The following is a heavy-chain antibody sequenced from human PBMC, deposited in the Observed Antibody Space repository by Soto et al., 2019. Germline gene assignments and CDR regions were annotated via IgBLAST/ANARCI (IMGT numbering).Heavy chain of an antibody. CDR2: IYSGGST. D-gene: IGHD5-12*01. J-gene: IGHJ5*02. CDR1: GGSISSSNYY. V-gene: IGHV4-39*01. CDR3: ARSSEWLRHNWFDP. Sequence: SETLSLTCTVSGGSISSSNYYWGWIRQPPGKGLEWIGSIYSGGSTYYNPSLKSRVTISVDTSKNQFSLKLSSVTAADTAVYYCARSSEWLRHNWFDPWGQGTLVTVSS.